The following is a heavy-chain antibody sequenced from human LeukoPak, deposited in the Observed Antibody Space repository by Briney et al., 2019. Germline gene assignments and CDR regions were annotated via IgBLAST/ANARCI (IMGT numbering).Heavy chain of an antibody. CDR2: IIPIFGTA. CDR3: ASSLFGGYTFDY. J-gene: IGHJ4*02. CDR1: GYTFTSYG. V-gene: IGHV1-18*01. D-gene: IGHD5-12*01. Sequence: ASVKVSCKASGYTFTSYGISWVRRAPGQGLEWMGGIIPIFGTANYAQKLQGRVTMTTDTSTSTAYMELRSLRSDDTAVYYCASSLFGGYTFDYWGQGTLVTVSS.